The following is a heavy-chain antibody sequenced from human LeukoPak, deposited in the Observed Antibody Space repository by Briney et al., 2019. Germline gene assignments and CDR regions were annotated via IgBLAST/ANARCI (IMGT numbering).Heavy chain of an antibody. V-gene: IGHV3-21*04. Sequence: GGSLRLSCAASGFTFATDSMNWVRQAPGKGLEWVSAISSSSGYMYYADSVRGRFTISRDNAKNSVYLQMNSLRAEDTAVYYCARPLDSSGYPIDHWGQGALVTVSS. CDR1: GFTFATDS. J-gene: IGHJ4*02. D-gene: IGHD3-22*01. CDR2: ISSSSGYM. CDR3: ARPLDSSGYPIDH.